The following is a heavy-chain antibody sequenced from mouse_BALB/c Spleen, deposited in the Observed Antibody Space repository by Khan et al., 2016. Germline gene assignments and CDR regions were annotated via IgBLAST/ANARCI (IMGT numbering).Heavy chain of an antibody. J-gene: IGHJ2*01. CDR2: IDPYNGGT. V-gene: IGHV1S135*01. CDR3: ARRGTRGPWDFDY. Sequence: VQLQQSGPELVKPGASVKVSCKASGYAFTSYNMYWVKQSHGKSLEWIGYIDPYNGGTSYNQKFKDKATLTVDKSSSTAYMHLNSLTSEDSAVYYCARRGTRGPWDFDYWGQGTTLTVSS. D-gene: IGHD3-3*01. CDR1: GYAFTSYN.